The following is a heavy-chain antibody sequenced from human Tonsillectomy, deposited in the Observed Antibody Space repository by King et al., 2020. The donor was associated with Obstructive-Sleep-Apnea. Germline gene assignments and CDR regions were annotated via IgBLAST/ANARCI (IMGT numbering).Heavy chain of an antibody. CDR3: TTRSGNYGNWFDP. Sequence: VQLVESGGGLVKPGGSLRLSCAASGLTFSNAWMTWVRQAPGKGLEWVGRIKTKTEGGTIDYAAPVKGRFTISRNDSQNTLYLQMDSLKTEDTAVYYCTTRSGNYGNWFDPWGKGTLVTVSS. V-gene: IGHV3-15*01. CDR2: IKTKTEGGTI. J-gene: IGHJ5*02. CDR1: GLTFSNAW. D-gene: IGHD1-26*01.